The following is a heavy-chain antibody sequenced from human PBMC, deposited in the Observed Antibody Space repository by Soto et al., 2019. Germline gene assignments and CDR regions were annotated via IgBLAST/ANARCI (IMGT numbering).Heavy chain of an antibody. CDR1: GFTFSSYE. V-gene: IGHV3-48*03. CDR3: ARDRSTFDY. CDR2: ISSSGSTM. Sequence: HPGGSLRLSCAASGFTFSSYEMNWVRQAPGKGLEWVSYISSSGSTMYYADSVKGRFTISRDNAKNSLYLQMNSLRAEDTAVYYCARDRSTFDYWGQGTLVTVSS. J-gene: IGHJ4*02.